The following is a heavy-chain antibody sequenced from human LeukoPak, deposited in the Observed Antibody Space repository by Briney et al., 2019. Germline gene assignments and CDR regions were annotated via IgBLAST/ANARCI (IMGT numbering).Heavy chain of an antibody. V-gene: IGHV4-59*08. CDR2: IYYSGST. Sequence: SETLSLTCTVSGGSISSHYWSWIRQPPGKGLEWIGYIYYSGSTNYNPSLKSRVTISVDTSKNQFSLKLSSVTAADTAVYYCARQNVLSSINWFDPWGQGTLVTVSS. CDR1: GGSISSHY. CDR3: ARQNVLSSINWFDP. D-gene: IGHD2-15*01. J-gene: IGHJ5*02.